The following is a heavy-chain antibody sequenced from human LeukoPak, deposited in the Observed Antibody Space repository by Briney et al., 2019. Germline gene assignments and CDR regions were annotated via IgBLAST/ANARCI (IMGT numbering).Heavy chain of an antibody. J-gene: IGHJ5*02. Sequence: PGGSLRLSCAASGFTFSSYSMNWVRQAPGKGLEWVSSISRSGSYIYYADSMKGRFTISRDNAKNSLYLQMNSLRAEDTAVYYCASQMYGDYDWFDPWGQGTLVTVSS. CDR3: ASQMYGDYDWFDP. CDR1: GFTFSSYS. CDR2: ISRSGSYI. D-gene: IGHD4-17*01. V-gene: IGHV3-21*01.